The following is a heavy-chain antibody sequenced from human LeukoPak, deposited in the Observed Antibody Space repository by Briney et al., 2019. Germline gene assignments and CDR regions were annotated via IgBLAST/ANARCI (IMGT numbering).Heavy chain of an antibody. V-gene: IGHV4-39*01. Sequence: PSETLSLTCTLSGGSISSSSAYWGWIRQPPGKGLEWIGSIYYSKNTYYNPSLKSRVTISADTSKNQFSLTLGSVSATDTAVYYCVSPRGFSYGYFDYWGQGTLVTVSS. CDR2: IYYSKNT. CDR3: VSPRGFSYGYFDY. CDR1: GGSISSSSAY. J-gene: IGHJ4*02. D-gene: IGHD5-18*01.